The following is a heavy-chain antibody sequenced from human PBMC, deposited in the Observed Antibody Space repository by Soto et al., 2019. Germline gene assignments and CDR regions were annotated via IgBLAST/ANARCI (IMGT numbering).Heavy chain of an antibody. V-gene: IGHV4-30-4*01. CDR2: LYYSGST. J-gene: IGHJ5*02. CDR3: ARAGGVRSYWFDP. CDR1: GGSISSGDFC. D-gene: IGHD3-10*01. Sequence: QVQLQESGPGLVKPSQTLSLTCTVSGGSISSGDFCWSWIRQPPGKGLGWIGYLYYSGSTYYTPSLTSRVTISVDTTKNHFSLNLSSVTAADTAVYYCARAGGVRSYWFDPWGQGTLVTVPA.